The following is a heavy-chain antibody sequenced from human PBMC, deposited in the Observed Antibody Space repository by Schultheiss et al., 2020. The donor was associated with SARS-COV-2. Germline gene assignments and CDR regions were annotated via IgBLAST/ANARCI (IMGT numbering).Heavy chain of an antibody. CDR1: GGSISSGGYS. CDR2: IYYSGST. V-gene: IGHV4-61*08. CDR3: ARSFGPVFSTGLDV. Sequence: SETLSLTCAVSGGSISSGGYSWSWIRQPPGKGLEWIGYIYYSGSTNYNPSLKSRVTMSVDTSKNQFSLKLSSVTAADTAVYYCARSFGPVFSTGLDVWGQGTTVTVSS. D-gene: IGHD3-16*01. J-gene: IGHJ6*02.